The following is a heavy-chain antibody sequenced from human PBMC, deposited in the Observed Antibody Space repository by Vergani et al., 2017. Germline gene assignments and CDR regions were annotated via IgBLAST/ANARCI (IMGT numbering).Heavy chain of an antibody. D-gene: IGHD6-13*01. CDR3: ARVSSSWYVNWFDP. CDR1: GGTFSSYT. V-gene: IGHV1-69*02. Sequence: QVQLVQSGAEVKKPGSSVKVSCKASGGTFSSYTISWVRQAPGQGIEWMGRIIPILGIANYAQKFQGRVTITADKSTSTAYMELSSLRSEDTAVYYCARVSSSWYVNWFDPWGQGTLVTVSS. CDR2: IIPILGIA. J-gene: IGHJ5*02.